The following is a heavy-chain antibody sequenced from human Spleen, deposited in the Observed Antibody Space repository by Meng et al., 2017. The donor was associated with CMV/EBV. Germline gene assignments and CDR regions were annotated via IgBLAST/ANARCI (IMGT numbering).Heavy chain of an antibody. CDR1: GYTFTIYY. D-gene: IGHD2-8*01. Sequence: ASVKVSCKASGYTFTIYYMHWVRQAPGQGLEWMGIINPRGGSTSYAQKFQGRVTMTRDTSTNTVYMELSSLRSEDTALYYCARDSIGIGSCFNGVCYPSGYFDYWGQGTTVTVSS. J-gene: IGHJ4*03. CDR3: ARDSIGIGSCFNGVCYPSGYFDY. CDR2: INPRGGST. V-gene: IGHV1-46*01.